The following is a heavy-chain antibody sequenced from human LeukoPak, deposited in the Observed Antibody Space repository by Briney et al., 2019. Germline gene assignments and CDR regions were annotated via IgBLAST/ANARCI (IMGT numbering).Heavy chain of an antibody. Sequence: SGGPLRLSCAASGFTFSSYSMNWVRQAPGKGLEWVSSISSSSSYIYYADSVKGRFTISRDNAKNSLYLQMNSLRAEDTALYYCARDPPKYYYDSSGSDFDYWGQGTLVTVSS. V-gene: IGHV3-21*04. J-gene: IGHJ4*02. D-gene: IGHD3-22*01. CDR1: GFTFSSYS. CDR3: ARDPPKYYYDSSGSDFDY. CDR2: ISSSSSYI.